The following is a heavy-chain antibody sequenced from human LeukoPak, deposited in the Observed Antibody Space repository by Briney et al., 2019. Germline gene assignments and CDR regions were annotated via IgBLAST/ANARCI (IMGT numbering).Heavy chain of an antibody. D-gene: IGHD3-10*01. V-gene: IGHV4-61*02. CDR2: IYTSEST. CDR3: ARGLWFGDENPPYFDY. J-gene: IGHJ4*02. Sequence: PSETLSLTCTVSGGSISSSNYYWSWIRQPAGKGLEWIGRIYTSESTNYNLSLKSRVTISVDTSRNQFSLKLSSVTAADTAVYYCARGLWFGDENPPYFDYWGQGILVTVSS. CDR1: GGSISSSNYY.